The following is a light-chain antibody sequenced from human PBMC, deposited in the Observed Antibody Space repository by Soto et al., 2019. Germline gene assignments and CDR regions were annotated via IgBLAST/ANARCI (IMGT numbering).Light chain of an antibody. V-gene: IGKV1-5*03. CDR1: QSVSVY. Sequence: DVQMTQSPSTLSASVGDRVTITCRASQSVSVYLAWYQQKPGKAPKVLIYEASSLQSGVPSRFSGSGSGTDLTLTISSLQPDDFATYYCQQYNSYSRYTFGQGTKLEIK. CDR2: EAS. J-gene: IGKJ2*01. CDR3: QQYNSYSRYT.